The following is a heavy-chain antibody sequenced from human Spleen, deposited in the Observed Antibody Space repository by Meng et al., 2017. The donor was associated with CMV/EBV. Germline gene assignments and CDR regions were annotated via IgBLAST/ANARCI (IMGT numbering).Heavy chain of an antibody. Sequence: SFKSSGYTFSLYDISWVRQVPGQGLEWMGRVSASTGSAIYAQNLQGRVSMTTDTSTTTAYLDLTNLRSNDTALYYCARFGAYTGSYGHWGQGTLVTVSS. CDR3: ARFGAYTGSYGH. V-gene: IGHV1-18*01. J-gene: IGHJ4*02. D-gene: IGHD1-26*01. CDR1: GYTFSLYD. CDR2: VSASTGSA.